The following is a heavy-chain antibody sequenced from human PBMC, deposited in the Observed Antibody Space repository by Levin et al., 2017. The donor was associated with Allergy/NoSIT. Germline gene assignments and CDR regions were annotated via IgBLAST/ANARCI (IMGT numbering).Heavy chain of an antibody. Sequence: GGSLRLSCAASGFSFRSFGMHWVRQAPGKGLEWVAVFSYDESDKFYADSVKGRFTISRDNTKNTLYLQMNSLRREDAAVYYCAKDVVFGTSSWSLDFWGQGTLVTVSS. V-gene: IGHV3-30*18. J-gene: IGHJ4*02. CDR3: AKDVVFGTSSWSLDF. CDR2: FSYDESDK. CDR1: GFSFRSFG. D-gene: IGHD6-13*01.